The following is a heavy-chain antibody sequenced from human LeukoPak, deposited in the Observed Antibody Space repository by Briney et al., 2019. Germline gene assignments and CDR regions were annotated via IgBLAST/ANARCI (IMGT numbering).Heavy chain of an antibody. CDR1: GFTFSIYG. D-gene: IGHD3-22*01. V-gene: IGHV3-33*01. Sequence: QPGRSLRLSCAASGFTFSIYGMHWVRQAPGKGLEWVAVIWYDGSNKYYADSVKGRFTISRDNSKNTLYLQMNSLRAEDTAVYYCARDDYYDSSGYYNSIDYWGQGTLVTVSS. J-gene: IGHJ4*02. CDR3: ARDDYYDSSGYYNSIDY. CDR2: IWYDGSNK.